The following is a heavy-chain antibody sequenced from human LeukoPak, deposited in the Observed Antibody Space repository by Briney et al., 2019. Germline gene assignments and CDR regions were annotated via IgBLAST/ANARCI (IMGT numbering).Heavy chain of an antibody. D-gene: IGHD3-10*01. Sequence: GGSLRLSCAASGFTFSSYWMHWVRQAPGKGLVWVSRINSDGSSTSYADSVEGRFTISRDNAKNTLYLQMNSLRAEDTAVYYCARDITVVRGVSDYWGQGTLVTVSS. CDR3: ARDITVVRGVSDY. CDR2: INSDGSST. CDR1: GFTFSSYW. J-gene: IGHJ4*02. V-gene: IGHV3-74*01.